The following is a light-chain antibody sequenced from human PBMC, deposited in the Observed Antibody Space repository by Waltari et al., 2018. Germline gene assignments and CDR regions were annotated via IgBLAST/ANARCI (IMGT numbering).Light chain of an antibody. V-gene: IGLV2-11*01. CDR2: DVR. CDR3: CSYAGSRWV. J-gene: IGLJ3*02. Sequence: QSALTQPRSLSASPAQSVTIPCTGTSTAVAGYTYVSWYQQHPGKAPKLMIFDVRKRPSGVPDRFSGSKSGSTASLTISGLQAEDEADYYCCSYAGSRWVFGGGTKLTVL. CDR1: STAVAGYTY.